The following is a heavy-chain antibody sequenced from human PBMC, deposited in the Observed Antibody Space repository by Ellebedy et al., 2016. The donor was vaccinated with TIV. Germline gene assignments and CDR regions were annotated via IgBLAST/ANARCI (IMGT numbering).Heavy chain of an antibody. V-gene: IGHV1-69*05. J-gene: IGHJ4*02. CDR1: GGTFSSYA. Sequence: SVKVSXXASGGTFSSYAISWVRQAPGQGLEWMGGIIPIFGTANYAQKLQGRVTMTTDTSTSTAYMELRSLRSDDTAVYYCAREQDIVVVPALGTDYWGQGTLVTVSS. CDR2: IIPIFGTA. CDR3: AREQDIVVVPALGTDY. D-gene: IGHD2-2*01.